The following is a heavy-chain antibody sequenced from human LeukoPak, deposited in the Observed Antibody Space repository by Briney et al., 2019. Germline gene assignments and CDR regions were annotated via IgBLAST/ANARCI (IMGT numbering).Heavy chain of an antibody. CDR3: ARTHQTGIVAPGTRGVFDY. Sequence: GGSLRLSCAASGFTFSSYSMNWVRQAPGKGLEWVSSISSSSSYIYYADSVKGRFTISRDNAKNSLYLQMNSLRVEDTAVYYCARTHQTGIVAPGTRGVFDYWGQGTLVTVSS. V-gene: IGHV3-21*01. D-gene: IGHD6-13*01. CDR1: GFTFSSYS. CDR2: ISSSSSYI. J-gene: IGHJ4*02.